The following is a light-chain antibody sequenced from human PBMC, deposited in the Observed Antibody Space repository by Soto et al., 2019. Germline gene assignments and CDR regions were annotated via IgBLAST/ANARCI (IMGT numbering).Light chain of an antibody. V-gene: IGLV6-57*03. CDR2: EDN. CDR1: SGSIASNY. CDR3: QSYDSSNVV. J-gene: IGLJ2*01. Sequence: NFMLTQPHSVSESPGKTVTISCTRSSGSIASNYVQWYQQRPGSAPTTVIYEDNQRPSGVPDRFSGSIDSSSNSASLTSSGLKTEDDADYYCQSYDSSNVVFGGGTKLTVL.